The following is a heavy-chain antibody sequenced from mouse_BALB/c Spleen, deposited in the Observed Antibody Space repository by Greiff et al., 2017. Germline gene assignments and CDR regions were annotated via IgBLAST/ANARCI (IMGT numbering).Heavy chain of an antibody. CDR1: GYSFTGYN. V-gene: IGHV1-39*01. CDR3: ARRGSTMLNCDY. Sequence: EVQLQQSGPELEKPGPSVTISCTATGYSFTGYNMNWVKQSNGKSLEWIGNFDPYYGGTSYNQKFKGKATLTVDTSSSTAYMQLKSLTSEDSAVYYCARRGSTMLNCDYWGQGTTLTVSS. D-gene: IGHD2-2*01. CDR2: FDPYYGGT. J-gene: IGHJ2*01.